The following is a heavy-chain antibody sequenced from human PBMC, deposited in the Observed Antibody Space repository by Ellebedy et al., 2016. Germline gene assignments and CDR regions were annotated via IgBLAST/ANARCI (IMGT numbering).Heavy chain of an antibody. Sequence: SETLSLTCAVYGGSFSGYYWSWIRQPPGKGLEWIGEINHSGSTNYNPSLKSRVTISVDTSKNQFSLKLSSVTAADTAVYYCARGTQIAARLARVGRYGMDVWGQGTTVTVSS. J-gene: IGHJ6*02. CDR2: INHSGST. CDR1: GGSFSGYY. CDR3: ARGTQIAARLARVGRYGMDV. D-gene: IGHD6-6*01. V-gene: IGHV4-34*01.